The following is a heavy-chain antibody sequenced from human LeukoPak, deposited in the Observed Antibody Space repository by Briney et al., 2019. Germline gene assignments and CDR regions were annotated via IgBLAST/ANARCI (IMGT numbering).Heavy chain of an antibody. V-gene: IGHV3-23*01. J-gene: IGHJ6*04. Sequence: GGSLRLSCAASGITFIKYSMTWVRQAPGKGLEWVSAITGSGAFTDYADSVKGRFTISRDNSKNMLYLQMNSLRAEDTAVYYCARAPTAWGKGTTVTISS. CDR2: ITGSGAFT. CDR1: GITFIKYS. CDR3: ARAPTA.